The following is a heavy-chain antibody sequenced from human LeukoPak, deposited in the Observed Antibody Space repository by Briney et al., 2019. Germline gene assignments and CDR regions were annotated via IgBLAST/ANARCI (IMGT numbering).Heavy chain of an antibody. J-gene: IGHJ5*02. V-gene: IGHV1-69*01. D-gene: IGHD4-11*01. CDR2: IIPIFGTA. CDR1: GGTFSSYA. CDR3: ARDNRPDYSNYGSWFDP. Sequence: ASVKVSCKASGGTFSSYAISWVRQAPGQGLEWMGGIIPIFGTANYAQKFQGRVTITADESTSTAYMELSSLRSEDTAVYYCARDNRPDYSNYGSWFDPWGRGTLVTVSS.